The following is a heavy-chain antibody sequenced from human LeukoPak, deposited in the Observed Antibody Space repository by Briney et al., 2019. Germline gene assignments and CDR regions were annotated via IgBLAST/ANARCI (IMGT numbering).Heavy chain of an antibody. CDR2: INHSGST. CDR3: ARSTRLYYYMDV. Sequence: PSETLSLTCAVYGGSFSGYYWSWIRQPPGKGLEWIGEINHSGSTNYNPSLKSRVTISVDTSKNQFSLKLGSVTAADTAVYYCARSTRLYYYMDVWGKGTTVTVSS. V-gene: IGHV4-34*01. CDR1: GGSFSGYY. J-gene: IGHJ6*03. D-gene: IGHD6-6*01.